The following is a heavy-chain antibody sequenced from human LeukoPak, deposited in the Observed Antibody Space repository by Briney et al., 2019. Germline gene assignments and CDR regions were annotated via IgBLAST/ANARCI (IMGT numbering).Heavy chain of an antibody. CDR1: GFTFSSYG. Sequence: GGSLRLSCAASGFTFSSYGMHWVRQAPGKGLEWVAVISYDGSNKYYADSVKGRFTISRDNSKNTLYLQMNSLRAEDTAVYYCARVASYGSYPLLGYFDYWGQGTLVTVSS. CDR2: ISYDGSNK. D-gene: IGHD5-18*01. V-gene: IGHV3-30*19. J-gene: IGHJ4*02. CDR3: ARVASYGSYPLLGYFDY.